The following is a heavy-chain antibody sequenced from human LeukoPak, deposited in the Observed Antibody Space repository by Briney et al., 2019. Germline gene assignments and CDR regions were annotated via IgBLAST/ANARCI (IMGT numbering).Heavy chain of an antibody. CDR1: GFTFSNAW. Sequence: GGSLRLSCAASGFTFSNAWMSWVRQVPGKGLEWVSSISSSSSYKYYADSLKGRFTISRDNAKNSLYLQMNSLRAEDTAVYYCARDRGVRGGAVNWFDPWGQGTLVTVSS. D-gene: IGHD3-10*01. J-gene: IGHJ5*02. CDR3: ARDRGVRGGAVNWFDP. V-gene: IGHV3-21*01. CDR2: ISSSSSYK.